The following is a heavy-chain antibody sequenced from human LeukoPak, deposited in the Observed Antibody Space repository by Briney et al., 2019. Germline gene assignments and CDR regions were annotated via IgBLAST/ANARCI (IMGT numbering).Heavy chain of an antibody. CDR1: GHTLTELS. CDR2: FDPEDGET. CDR3: ATASAFADAFDI. Sequence: GASVKVSCKVSGHTLTELSMHWVRQAPGKGLEWMGGFDPEDGETIYAQKFQGRVTMTEDTSTDTAYMELSSLRSEDTAVYYCATASAFADAFDIWGQGTMVTVSS. V-gene: IGHV1-24*01. D-gene: IGHD3-10*01. J-gene: IGHJ3*02.